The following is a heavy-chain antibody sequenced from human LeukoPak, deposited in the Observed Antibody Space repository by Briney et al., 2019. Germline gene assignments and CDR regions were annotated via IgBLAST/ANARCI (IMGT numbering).Heavy chain of an antibody. V-gene: IGHV3-33*01. D-gene: IGHD1-26*01. Sequence: GRSLRFSCAAFGFTFSSYGMHWVRQAPGKGLHWVAVIWYDGSNKYYADPVKRLFTISRDNSKNTLYLQINSLRAEDTAVYYCAREGVVGATDTYYFDYWGQGTLVTVSS. J-gene: IGHJ4*02. CDR1: GFTFSSYG. CDR3: AREGVVGATDTYYFDY. CDR2: IWYDGSNK.